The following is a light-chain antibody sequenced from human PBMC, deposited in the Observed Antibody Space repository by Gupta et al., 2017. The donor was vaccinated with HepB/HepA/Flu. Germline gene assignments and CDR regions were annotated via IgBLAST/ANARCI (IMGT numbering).Light chain of an antibody. CDR1: QSINTW. CDR3: QQDDSHLRS. Sequence: DIQMTQSPSTLSASVGDRVTITCRASQSINTWLAWYQQKPGKAPKLLIYKASSLESGVPSRFSGSGSGTEFTLTISSLQPDDFATYYCQQDDSHLRSFGQGTKIEIK. CDR2: KAS. J-gene: IGKJ2*04. V-gene: IGKV1-5*03.